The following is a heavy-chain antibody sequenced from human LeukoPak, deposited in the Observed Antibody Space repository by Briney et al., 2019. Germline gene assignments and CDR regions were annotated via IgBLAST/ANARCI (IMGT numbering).Heavy chain of an antibody. Sequence: PGGSLRLSCAASGFTVSSNEMSWVRQAPGKGLEWVSSISGGSTYYADSVKGRFTISRDNSKNTLYLQMNSLRAEDTAVYYCAKDLCSGSYGDDYWGQGTLVTVSS. CDR3: AKDLCSGSYGDDY. CDR1: GFTVSSNE. D-gene: IGHD1-26*01. V-gene: IGHV3-38-3*01. J-gene: IGHJ4*02. CDR2: ISGGST.